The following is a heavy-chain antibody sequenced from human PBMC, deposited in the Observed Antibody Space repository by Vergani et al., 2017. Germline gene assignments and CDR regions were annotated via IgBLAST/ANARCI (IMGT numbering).Heavy chain of an antibody. CDR1: GYTFTSYA. V-gene: IGHV1-3*01. D-gene: IGHD3-3*01. J-gene: IGHJ5*02. Sequence: QVQLVQSGAEVKKPGASVKVSCKASGYTFTSYAMHWVRQAPGQRLEWMGWINAGNGNTKYSQKFQGRVTITRDTSASTAYMELRSLRSEDTAVYYCARGEYYDFWSGYRNWFDPWGQGTLVTVSS. CDR2: INAGNGNT. CDR3: ARGEYYDFWSGYRNWFDP.